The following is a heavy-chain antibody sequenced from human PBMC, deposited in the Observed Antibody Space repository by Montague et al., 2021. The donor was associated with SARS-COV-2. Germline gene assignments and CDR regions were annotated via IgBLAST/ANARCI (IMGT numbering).Heavy chain of an antibody. CDR3: ARDSS. Sequence: SLRLSCAASGFTISSNWMSWVRQAPGKGLEWVANINKDGTEKYYVDSVKGRFTISRDNIKNSLYLQMNSLRAEDTAVYYCARDSSWGQGTLVTVSS. V-gene: IGHV3-7*01. CDR2: INKDGTEK. J-gene: IGHJ5*02. CDR1: GFTISSNW.